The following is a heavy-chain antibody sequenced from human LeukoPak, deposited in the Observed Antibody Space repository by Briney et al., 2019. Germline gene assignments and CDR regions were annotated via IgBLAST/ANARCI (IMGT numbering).Heavy chain of an antibody. CDR1: GYXFTSYW. CDR2: NIPGESDT. D-gene: IGHD3-22*01. V-gene: IGHV5-51*01. CDR3: SRRYDSSGYYYDY. J-gene: IGHJ4*02. Sequence: ESPRIFCNSSGYXFTSYWISWVRQSPGKGLEWMGSNIPGESDTRYSPSFQGQVPISPNRFINTAYLPCSSLKASGTAWYFCSRRYDSSGYYYDYWGQGTLVTVSS.